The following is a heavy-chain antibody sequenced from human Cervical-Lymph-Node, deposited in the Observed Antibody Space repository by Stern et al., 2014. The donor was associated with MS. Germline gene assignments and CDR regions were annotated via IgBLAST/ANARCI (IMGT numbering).Heavy chain of an antibody. CDR3: ARSSSSGWDY. V-gene: IGHV3-33*01. J-gene: IGHJ4*02. CDR1: GFTFSNHG. D-gene: IGHD6-25*01. CDR2: LWYDGRNK. Sequence: LQSGTSLRLSCEGSGFTFSNHGMNWVRRAPGKGLEWVASLWYDGRNKMYEDSVKGRFTISRDNSKNTLYLQMDTLRVEDTAVYYCARSSSSGWDYWGPGTLVTVSS.